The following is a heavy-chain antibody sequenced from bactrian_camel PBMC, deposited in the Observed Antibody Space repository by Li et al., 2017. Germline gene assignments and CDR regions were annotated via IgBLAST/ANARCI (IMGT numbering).Heavy chain of an antibody. CDR1: TYTGSRDY. D-gene: IGHD6*01. J-gene: IGHJ4*01. Sequence: HVQLVESGGGSVQAGESLRLSCSASTYTGSRDYMGWFRQAPGKEREGIACIKPRGNLGYARSAEGRFTVSQDNAKSTLYLQMNNLQPEDTATYYCAEGRGSRGEHCYSLNYWGQGTQVTVS. V-gene: IGHV3S20*01. CDR2: IKPRGNL. CDR3: AEGRGSRGEHCYSLNY.